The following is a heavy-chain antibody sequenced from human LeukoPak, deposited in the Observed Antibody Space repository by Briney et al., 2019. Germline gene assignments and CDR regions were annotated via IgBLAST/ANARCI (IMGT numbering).Heavy chain of an antibody. D-gene: IGHD4-17*01. Sequence: PGGSLRLSCAASGFTFSSYSMNWVRQAPGKGLEWVSSISSSSYIYYADSVKGRFTISRDTSKNTLYLQINSLRVEDTAVYYCIVFGDSNHWGQGTLVTVSS. CDR1: GFTFSSYS. CDR3: IVFGDSNH. J-gene: IGHJ5*02. CDR2: ISSSSYI. V-gene: IGHV3-21*04.